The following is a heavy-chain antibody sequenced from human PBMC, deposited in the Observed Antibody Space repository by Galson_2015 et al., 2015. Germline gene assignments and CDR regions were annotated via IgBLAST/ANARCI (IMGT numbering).Heavy chain of an antibody. CDR1: GFTFSTYS. CDR2: ISSSSSNI. J-gene: IGHJ4*02. Sequence: SLRLSCAASGFTFSTYSMNWVRQAPGKGLEWVSSISSSSSNIYYADSVKGRFTISRDNAKNSLFLQMNSLRAEDTAVYYCARERPGEGFDYWGQGTQVTVSS. CDR3: ARERPGEGFDY. D-gene: IGHD7-27*01. V-gene: IGHV3-21*01.